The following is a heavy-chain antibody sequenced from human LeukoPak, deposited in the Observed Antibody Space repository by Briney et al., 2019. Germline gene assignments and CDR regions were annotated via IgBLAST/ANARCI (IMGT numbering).Heavy chain of an antibody. CDR3: SRRVGSSDCFDY. D-gene: IGHD6-6*01. V-gene: IGHV4-38-2*02. J-gene: IGHJ4*02. CDR2: VYHGGSS. CDR1: GYSISSGFY. Sequence: SETLSLTCTVSGYSISSGFYWGWIRQPPGKGLEWIGNVYHGGSSYYNPSLKSRVTISVDTSKNQFSLNLYSVTAADPAVYYFSRRVGSSDCFDYWGQGTLVTVSS.